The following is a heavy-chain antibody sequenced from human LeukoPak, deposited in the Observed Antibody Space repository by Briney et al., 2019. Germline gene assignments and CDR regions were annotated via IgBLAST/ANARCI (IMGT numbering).Heavy chain of an antibody. J-gene: IGHJ4*02. CDR3: ASVPVASTQGYYFDY. D-gene: IGHD5-12*01. Sequence: PSETLSLTCAVYGGSFSGYYWSWIRQPPGKGLEWIGEINHSGSTNYNPSLKSRVAISVDTSKNQFSLKLSSVTAADTAVYYCASVPVASTQGYYFDYWGQGTLVTVSS. CDR1: GGSFSGYY. V-gene: IGHV4-34*01. CDR2: INHSGST.